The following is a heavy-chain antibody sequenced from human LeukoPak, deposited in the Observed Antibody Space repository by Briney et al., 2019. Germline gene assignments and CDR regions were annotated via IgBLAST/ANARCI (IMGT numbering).Heavy chain of an antibody. CDR2: INGTGSTI. CDR1: GFTMSDYY. CDR3: SRGSYDLWSGFSY. D-gene: IGHD3-3*01. J-gene: IGHJ4*02. V-gene: IGHV3-11*04. Sequence: GGSLRLSCEVSGFTMSDYYMMWVRQAPGKGLEWISCINGTGSTIYYADSMKGRFTISRDIGKKSVYLQMTALRADDTAVYYCSRGSYDLWSGFSYWGQGTLVTVSS.